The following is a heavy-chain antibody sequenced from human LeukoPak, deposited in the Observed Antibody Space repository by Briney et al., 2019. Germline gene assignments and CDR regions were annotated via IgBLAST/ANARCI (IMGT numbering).Heavy chain of an antibody. J-gene: IGHJ4*02. CDR2: IIPIFGTA. CDR3: LWSTYGWIQSDGDY. Sequence: SVNASRKASLGTFSSYAISWVRHAPRQGLEWMGRIIPIFGTANYAQKFRGRATNPTAQSRSTSYMELSSLTAEDPAGYNLLWSTYGWIQSDGDYWGQGTLVTVSS. V-gene: IGHV1-69*05. CDR1: LGTFSSYA. D-gene: IGHD5-18*01.